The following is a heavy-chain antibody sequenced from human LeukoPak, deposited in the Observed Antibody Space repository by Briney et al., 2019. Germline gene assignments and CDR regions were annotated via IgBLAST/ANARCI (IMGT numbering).Heavy chain of an antibody. D-gene: IGHD3-16*02. J-gene: IGHJ4*02. CDR2: IYHSGST. CDR1: GGSISSGGYS. V-gene: IGHV4-30-2*01. CDR3: ASSPRGLSTYYFDY. Sequence: SQTLSLTCAVSGGSISSGGYSWSWIRQPPGKGLEWIGYIYHSGSTYYNPSLKSRVTISVDRSKNQFSLKLSSVTAADTAVYYCASSPRGLSTYYFDYWGQGTLVTVSS.